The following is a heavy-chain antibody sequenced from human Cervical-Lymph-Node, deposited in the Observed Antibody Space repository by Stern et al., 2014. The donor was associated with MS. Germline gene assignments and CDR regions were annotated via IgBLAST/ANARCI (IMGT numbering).Heavy chain of an antibody. D-gene: IGHD6-13*01. CDR3: ARLRQSSTVDY. Sequence: DQLVQSGAEVKKPGESLKISCKGSGYSFTSYWIGWVRQMPGQGLEWMGVIYPGDSDPRNGPSFQGQVPIPADKSISTAYLQWSSLKASDTAMYYCARLRQSSTVDYWGQGTLVTVSS. J-gene: IGHJ4*02. V-gene: IGHV5-51*01. CDR1: GYSFTSYW. CDR2: IYPGDSDP.